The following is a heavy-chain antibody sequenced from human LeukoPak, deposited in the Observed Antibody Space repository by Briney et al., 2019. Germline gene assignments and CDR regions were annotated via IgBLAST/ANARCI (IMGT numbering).Heavy chain of an antibody. D-gene: IGHD1-1*01. CDR3: ARAPGYGAAYYFDY. CDR2: VSYDGSYK. CDR1: GFTFGDYY. V-gene: IGHV3-30*03. J-gene: IGHJ4*02. Sequence: PGGSLRLSCAASGFTFGDYYMSWIRQAPGKGLEWVAVVSYDGSYKYYADSVKGRFTISRDNSENTLYLQMNSLRAEDTAVYYCARAPGYGAAYYFDYWGQGTLVTVSS.